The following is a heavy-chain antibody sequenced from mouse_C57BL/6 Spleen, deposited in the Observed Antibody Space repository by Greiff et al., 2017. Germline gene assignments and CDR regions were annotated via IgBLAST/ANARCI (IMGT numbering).Heavy chain of an antibody. CDR2: IDPSDSET. CDR3: AREDYSNYLYYFDY. J-gene: IGHJ2*01. V-gene: IGHV1-52*01. CDR1: GYTFTSYW. D-gene: IGHD2-5*01. Sequence: QVQLQQPGAELVRPGSSVKLSCKASGYTFTSYWMHWVKQRPIQGLEWIGNIDPSDSETHYNQKFKDKATLTVDKSSSTAYMQLSSLTAEDSAVYYCAREDYSNYLYYFDYWGQGTTLTVSS.